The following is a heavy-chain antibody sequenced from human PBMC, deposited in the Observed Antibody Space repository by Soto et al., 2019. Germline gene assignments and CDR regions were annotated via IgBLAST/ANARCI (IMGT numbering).Heavy chain of an antibody. J-gene: IGHJ4*02. Sequence: QEQLQESGPGLVKPSETLSLTCTVSGASISSYYWSWIRQPPGKGLDWIGYIHYSGSINYNPSLKSRVIISIDTSKNPFSLNLSSVTAADTAVYYFARHSQNGPPLWFGELLSWGQGTLVTVSS. D-gene: IGHD3-10*01. CDR2: IHYSGSI. CDR1: GASISSYY. CDR3: ARHSQNGPPLWFGELLS. V-gene: IGHV4-59*01.